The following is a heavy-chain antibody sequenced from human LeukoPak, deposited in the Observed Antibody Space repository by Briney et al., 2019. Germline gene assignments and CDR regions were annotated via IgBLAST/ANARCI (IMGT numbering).Heavy chain of an antibody. J-gene: IGHJ4*02. D-gene: IGHD1-26*01. CDR3: ARDRELNY. Sequence: PAETLSLTCTVSGVSISIYYWSWVRQPPGKGLEWIGYIYNSGSTNYNPSLRSRATISADTSKNQFSLKLSSVTAADTAVYYCARDRELNYWGQGTLVTVSS. CDR1: GVSISIYY. CDR2: IYNSGST. V-gene: IGHV4-59*01.